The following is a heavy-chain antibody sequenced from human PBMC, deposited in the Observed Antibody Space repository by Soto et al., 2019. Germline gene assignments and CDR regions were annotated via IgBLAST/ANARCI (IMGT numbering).Heavy chain of an antibody. Sequence: QVQLQQWGAGLLKPSETLSLTCAVYGGSFSDHYWSWIRQPPEKGLEWLGNINYSGSTNYNTSLKSRVTVSVDTSKNQFALKLSSVTAADTAVYFCATQGRWGFRSAHTWFAPGGQGTLVTVSS. CDR1: GGSFSDHY. CDR3: ATQGRWGFRSAHTWFAP. D-gene: IGHD2-21*01. CDR2: INYSGST. J-gene: IGHJ5*02. V-gene: IGHV4-34*01.